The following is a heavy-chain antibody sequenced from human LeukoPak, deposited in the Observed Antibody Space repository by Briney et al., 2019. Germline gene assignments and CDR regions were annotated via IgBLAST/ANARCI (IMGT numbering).Heavy chain of an antibody. D-gene: IGHD2-8*01. J-gene: IGHJ6*03. CDR1: GYSFTSYW. V-gene: IGHV5-51*01. CDR2: IYPDDSDT. Sequence: GESLNISCKGSGYSFTSYWIGWARQMPGKGLEWMGIIYPDDSDTKYRPSFQSHVTISADKSISTAYLQWSSLKASDTAMYYCARLAFCTNAVCFSNYYYSMDVWGRGNTVTGSS. CDR3: ARLAFCTNAVCFSNYYYSMDV.